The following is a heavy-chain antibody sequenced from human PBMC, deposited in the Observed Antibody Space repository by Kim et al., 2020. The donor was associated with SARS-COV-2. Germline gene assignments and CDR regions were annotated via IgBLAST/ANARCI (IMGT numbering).Heavy chain of an antibody. CDR2: IYYSGST. CDR3: ARTGYSSSWYYYYYGMDV. Sequence: SETLSLTCTVSGGSISSGGYYWSWIRQHPGKGLEWIGYIYYSGSTYYNPSLKSRVTISVDTSKNQFSLKLSSVTAADTAVYYCARTGYSSSWYYYYYGMDVWGQGTTVTVSS. V-gene: IGHV4-31*03. D-gene: IGHD6-13*01. J-gene: IGHJ6*02. CDR1: GGSISSGGYY.